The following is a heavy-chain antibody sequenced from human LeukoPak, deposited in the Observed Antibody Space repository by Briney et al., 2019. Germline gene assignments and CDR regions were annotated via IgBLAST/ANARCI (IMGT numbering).Heavy chain of an antibody. J-gene: IGHJ4*02. CDR2: IYYSGST. V-gene: IGHV4-39*07. CDR3: ARGPEWGSSSEAPFSGVFDY. D-gene: IGHD6-6*01. CDR1: GGSISSSSYY. Sequence: SETLSLTCTVSGGSISSSSYYWGWIRQPPGKGLEWIGSIYYSGSTYHNPSLKSRVTISVDTSKNQFSLKLSSVTAADTAVYYCARGPEWGSSSEAPFSGVFDYWGQGTLVTVSS.